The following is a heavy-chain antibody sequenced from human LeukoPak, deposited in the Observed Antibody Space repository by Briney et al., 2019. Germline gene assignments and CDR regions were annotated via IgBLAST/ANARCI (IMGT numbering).Heavy chain of an antibody. D-gene: IGHD2-21*02. CDR3: AEAGADCGGDCYN. CDR2: INHSGST. CDR1: GGSFSGYY. V-gene: IGHV4-34*01. Sequence: SETLSLTCAVYGGSFSGYYWSWIRQPPGKGLEWIGEINHSGSTNYNPFLKSRVTISVDTSKNQFSLKLSSVTAADTAVYYCAEAGADCGGDCYNWGQGTMVTVSS. J-gene: IGHJ3*02.